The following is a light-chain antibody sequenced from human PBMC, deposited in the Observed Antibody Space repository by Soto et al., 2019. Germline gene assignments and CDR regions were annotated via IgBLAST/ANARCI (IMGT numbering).Light chain of an antibody. Sequence: EMVLTQSPGTLSLYPGERATLSCRASQSVSGYLVWYQQKPGQAPRLLIYDASTRAAGIPARFSGSGSGTDFTLTISRLEPEDFAVYYCQQYGSSGTFGQGTKVDIK. CDR2: DAS. CDR3: QQYGSSGT. CDR1: QSVSGY. J-gene: IGKJ1*01. V-gene: IGKV3-20*01.